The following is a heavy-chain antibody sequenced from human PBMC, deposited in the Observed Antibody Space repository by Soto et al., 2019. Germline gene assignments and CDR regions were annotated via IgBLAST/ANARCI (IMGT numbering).Heavy chain of an antibody. CDR2: IIPLLGTT. V-gene: IGHV1-69*06. CDR3: AREFRGSQWPKPDNYLDP. J-gene: IGHJ5*02. D-gene: IGHD6-19*01. CDR1: GVTFMSYV. Sequence: QMQLVQSGAEVRKPGSSVKVSCKASGVTFMSYVISWVRQAPGQGLEWMGGIIPLLGTTNYAQKFRDRVTITADRSTDTSYMELSSLRSDDTAVYYCAREFRGSQWPKPDNYLDPWGRGTPVTVSS.